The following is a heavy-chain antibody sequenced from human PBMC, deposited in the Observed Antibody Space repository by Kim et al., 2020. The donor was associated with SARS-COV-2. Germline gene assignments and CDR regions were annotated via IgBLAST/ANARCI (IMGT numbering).Heavy chain of an antibody. CDR3: AARFSPSSSPTMVRGVASRYWYFDL. CDR2: INHSGST. D-gene: IGHD3-10*01. J-gene: IGHJ2*01. V-gene: IGHV4-34*01. Sequence: SETLSLTCAVYGGSFSGYYWSWIRQPPGKGLEWIGEINHSGSTNYNPSLKSRVTISVDTSKNQFSLKLSSVTAADTAVYYCAARFSPSSSPTMVRGVASRYWYFDLWGRGTLVTVSS. CDR1: GGSFSGYY.